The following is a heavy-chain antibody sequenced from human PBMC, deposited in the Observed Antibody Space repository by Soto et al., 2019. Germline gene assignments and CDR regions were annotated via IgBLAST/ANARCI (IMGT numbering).Heavy chain of an antibody. Sequence: GGSLRLSCAASGFTFSSYGMFWVRQAPGRGLEWVAFISYDGSDKCSDSVKGRFTISRDNSKNTLYLQMNSLRAEDTAVYYCAKGSYSGRYSDFDCWGQGTLVTVSS. J-gene: IGHJ4*02. D-gene: IGHD1-26*01. CDR1: GFTFSSYG. V-gene: IGHV3-30*18. CDR2: ISYDGSDK. CDR3: AKGSYSGRYSDFDC.